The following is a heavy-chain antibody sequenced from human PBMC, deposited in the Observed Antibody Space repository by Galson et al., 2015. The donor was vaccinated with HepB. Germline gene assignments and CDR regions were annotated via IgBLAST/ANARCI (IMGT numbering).Heavy chain of an antibody. CDR1: GFTFSSYA. CDR3: VTLPTESGVSSEGGSHYFDY. CDR2: ISSNGGST. V-gene: IGHV3-64D*06. J-gene: IGHJ4*02. Sequence: SLRLSCAASGFTFSSYAMHWVRQAPGKGLEYVSAISSNGGSTYYADSVKGRFTISRDNSKNTLYLQMSSLRAEDTAVYYCVTLPTESGVSSEGGSHYFDYWDQGTLVTVSS. D-gene: IGHD6-6*01.